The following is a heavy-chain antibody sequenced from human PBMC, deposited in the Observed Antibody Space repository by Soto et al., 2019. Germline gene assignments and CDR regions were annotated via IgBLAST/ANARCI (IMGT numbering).Heavy chain of an antibody. D-gene: IGHD6-6*01. J-gene: IGHJ3*02. CDR3: ARDQAARPDAFDI. V-gene: IGHV1-18*01. CDR2: ISAYNGNT. CDR1: GYTFTSYG. Sequence: PGESLKVSCKASGYTFTSYGISWVRQAPGQGLEWMGWISAYNGNTNYAQKLQGRVTMTTDTSTSTAYMELRSLRSDDTAVYYCARDQAARPDAFDIWGQGTMVTVSS.